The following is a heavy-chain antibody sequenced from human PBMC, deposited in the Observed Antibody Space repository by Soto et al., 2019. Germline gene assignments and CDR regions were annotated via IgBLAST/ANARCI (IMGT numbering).Heavy chain of an antibody. Sequence: QVQLVQSGAEVKKPGASVKVSCKASGYTFTNYAMHWVRQAPGQRLEWMGWINAGNGNTKYSQKFQDRVTITRDTSASTAYMELSSLTSEDKAVYYCAIDSHGCDYWGQGTLVTVSS. CDR2: INAGNGNT. J-gene: IGHJ4*02. CDR3: AIDSHGCDY. D-gene: IGHD6-19*01. CDR1: GYTFTNYA. V-gene: IGHV1-3*01.